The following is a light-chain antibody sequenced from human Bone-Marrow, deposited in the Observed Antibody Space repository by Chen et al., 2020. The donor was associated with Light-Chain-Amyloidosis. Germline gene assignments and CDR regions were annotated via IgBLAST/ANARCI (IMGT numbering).Light chain of an antibody. CDR2: DDS. CDR3: QVWDRSSDRPV. V-gene: IGLV3-21*02. J-gene: IGLJ3*02. Sequence: SSVLTPPSSVSVAPGQTATIACGGNTIGYTSVHWYQQTPGQAPLLVDYDDSDRPSGIPERLSGSNSGNTTTLTISSVEAGDEADYYCQVWDRSSDRPVFGGGTKLTVL. CDR1: TIGYTS.